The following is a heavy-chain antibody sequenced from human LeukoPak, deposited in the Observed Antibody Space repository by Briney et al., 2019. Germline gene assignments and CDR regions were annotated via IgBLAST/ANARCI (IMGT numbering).Heavy chain of an antibody. Sequence: ASVKVSCKASGYTFNTYGISWVRQAPGQGLEWIGWISPFNGNTNYAQNVQGRATMTTDTSTSTAYMDLRGLRSDDTAVYYCARDREQWAPLGALDIWGQGTMVTVSS. J-gene: IGHJ3*02. CDR2: ISPFNGNT. V-gene: IGHV1-18*01. D-gene: IGHD6-19*01. CDR3: ARDREQWAPLGALDI. CDR1: GYTFNTYG.